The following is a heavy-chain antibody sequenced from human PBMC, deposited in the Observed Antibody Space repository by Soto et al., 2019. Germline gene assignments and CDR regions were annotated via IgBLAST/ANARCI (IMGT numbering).Heavy chain of an antibody. CDR1: GFTFSSHA. D-gene: IGHD3-9*01. J-gene: IGHJ3*02. CDR2: ISYDGSNK. Sequence: PGGSLRLSCAASGFTFSSHAMHWVRQAPGKGLEWVAVISYDGSNKYYADSVKGRFTISRDNSKNTLYLQMNSLRAEDTAVYYCARALYDILTGPIDAFDIWGQGTMVTVSS. V-gene: IGHV3-30-3*01. CDR3: ARALYDILTGPIDAFDI.